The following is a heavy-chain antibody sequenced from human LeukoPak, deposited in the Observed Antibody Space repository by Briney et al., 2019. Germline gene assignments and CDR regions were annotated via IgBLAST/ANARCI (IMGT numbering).Heavy chain of an antibody. V-gene: IGHV3-23*01. Sequence: GGSLRLSCAASGFTFSSYAMSWVRQAPGKGLEWVSAISGSGGSTYYADSVKGRFTISRDNSKHTLYLQMNSLRAEDTAVYYCARVSVGYDFWSGSYYYYGMDVWGQGTTVTVSS. CDR2: ISGSGGST. J-gene: IGHJ6*02. D-gene: IGHD3-3*01. CDR3: ARVSVGYDFWSGSYYYYGMDV. CDR1: GFTFSSYA.